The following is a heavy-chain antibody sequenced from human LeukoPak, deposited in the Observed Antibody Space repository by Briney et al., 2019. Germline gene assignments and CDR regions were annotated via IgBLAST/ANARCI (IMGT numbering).Heavy chain of an antibody. V-gene: IGHV4-34*01. CDR3: ARGKGKGLRYFDWLFSYYFDY. CDR1: GGSFSGYY. Sequence: SETLSLTCAVYGGSFSGYYWSWIRQPPGKGLEWIGEINHSGSTNYNPSLKSRVTISVDTSKNQFSLKLSSVTAADTAVYYCARGKGKGLRYFDWLFSYYFDYWGQGTLVTVSS. J-gene: IGHJ4*02. CDR2: INHSGST. D-gene: IGHD3-9*01.